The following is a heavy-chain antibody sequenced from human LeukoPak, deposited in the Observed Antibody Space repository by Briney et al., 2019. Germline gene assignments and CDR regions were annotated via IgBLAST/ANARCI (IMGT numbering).Heavy chain of an antibody. CDR2: IYYSGST. J-gene: IGHJ6*03. D-gene: IGHD4-17*01. V-gene: IGHV4-59*01. Sequence: PSETLSLTCTVSGGSISIYYWSWIRQPPGKGLEWIGYIYYSGSTNYNPSLKSRVTISVDTSKNQFSLKLSSVTAADTAVYYSARLGLRSPYYYYYYYMDVWGKGTTVTVSS. CDR1: GGSISIYY. CDR3: ARLGLRSPYYYYYYYMDV.